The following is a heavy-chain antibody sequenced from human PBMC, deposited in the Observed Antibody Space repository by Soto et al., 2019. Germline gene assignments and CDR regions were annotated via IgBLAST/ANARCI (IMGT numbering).Heavy chain of an antibody. J-gene: IGHJ6*02. V-gene: IGHV3-30-3*01. CDR3: AREDSTRTDDNYYYYGMDV. CDR1: GFPFRIFP. D-gene: IGHD2-2*01. Sequence: GGSLRLSCAASGFPFRIFPMHWVRQAPGKGLEWVVVLSSDGSDTNYADSAKGRFTVSRDNSKNTLHLQMNSLRIEDTAVYYCAREDSTRTDDNYYYYGMDVWGQGTTVTVSS. CDR2: LSSDGSDT.